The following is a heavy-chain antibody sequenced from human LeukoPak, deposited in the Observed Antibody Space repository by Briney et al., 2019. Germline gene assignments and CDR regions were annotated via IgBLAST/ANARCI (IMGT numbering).Heavy chain of an antibody. CDR3: VKNVVVKRYIDY. V-gene: IGHV3-23*01. CDR1: GFTFSNHA. Sequence: GGSLRLSCAASGFTFSNHAMSWVRQTPGKGLQWISVISGSGRTTEYADSVKGRFTISRDNSKNTLSLQMNSLGVEDTAIYYCVKNVVVKRYIDYWGQGTLVTVSS. D-gene: IGHD2-15*01. CDR2: ISGSGRTT. J-gene: IGHJ4*02.